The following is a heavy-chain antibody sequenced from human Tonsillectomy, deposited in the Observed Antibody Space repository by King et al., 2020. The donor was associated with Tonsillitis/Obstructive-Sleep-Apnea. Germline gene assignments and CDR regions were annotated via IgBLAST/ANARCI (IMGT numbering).Heavy chain of an antibody. Sequence: VQLVESGAEVKKPGSSVKVSCKASGGTFSSYAISWVRQAPGQGLEWMGGIIPIFGTANYAQKFQGRVTITADESTITAYMDLSSLRSEDTAVYYCASGVIVVVPAAPGGYYYYYMDVWGKGTTVTVSS. J-gene: IGHJ6*03. D-gene: IGHD2-2*01. CDR2: IIPIFGTA. CDR3: ASGVIVVVPAAPGGYYYYYMDV. V-gene: IGHV1-69*01. CDR1: GGTFSSYA.